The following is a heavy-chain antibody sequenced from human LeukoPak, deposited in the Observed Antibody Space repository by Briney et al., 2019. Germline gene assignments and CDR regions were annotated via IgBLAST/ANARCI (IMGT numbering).Heavy chain of an antibody. J-gene: IGHJ4*02. CDR1: GFTFSSYG. CDR3: AKSGFGELWDY. V-gene: IGHV3-23*01. CDR2: INAGGGTT. D-gene: IGHD3-10*01. Sequence: GGTLRLSCAASGFTFSSYGMSWVRQAPEKGLEWLSSINAGGGTTYYSDSVKGRFTISRDNSKNTLYLQMNGLRAEDTAVYYCAKSGFGELWDYWGQGTLVIVSS.